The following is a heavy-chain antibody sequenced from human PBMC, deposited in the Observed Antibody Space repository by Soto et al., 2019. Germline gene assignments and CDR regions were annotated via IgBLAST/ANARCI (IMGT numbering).Heavy chain of an antibody. J-gene: IGHJ4*02. D-gene: IGHD3-16*01. V-gene: IGHV3-64D*06. CDR2: TSSNGGST. CDR3: VMSRLAGGPLDY. Sequence: PGGSLRLSCSASGFTFSSYAMHWVRQAPGKGLEYVSATSSNGGSTYYADSVKGRFTISRDNSKNTLYLQMSSLRAEDTAVYYCVMSRLAGGPLDYWGQGALVTVSS. CDR1: GFTFSSYA.